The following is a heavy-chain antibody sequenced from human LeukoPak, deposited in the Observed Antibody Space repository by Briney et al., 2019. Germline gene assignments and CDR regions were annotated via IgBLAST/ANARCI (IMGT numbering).Heavy chain of an antibody. Sequence: GGSLRLSCAASGFTFSSYWMSWVRQAPGKGLEWVANIKQDGSEKYYVDSVKGRFTISRDNAKNSLYLQMNSLRAEDTAVYYCARDRWMGIYNWFDPWGQGTLVTVSS. CDR1: GFTFSSYW. CDR3: ARDRWMGIYNWFDP. V-gene: IGHV3-7*01. D-gene: IGHD5-24*01. J-gene: IGHJ5*02. CDR2: IKQDGSEK.